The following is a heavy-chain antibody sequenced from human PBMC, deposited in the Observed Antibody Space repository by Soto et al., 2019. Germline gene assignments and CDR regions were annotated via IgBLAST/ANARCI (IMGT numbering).Heavy chain of an antibody. CDR3: ARVPDR. D-gene: IGHD2-2*01. Sequence: SETLSLTCAVSGCSIISGGYSWSWIRQPPRKGLEWIGYIYHSGSTYYNPSLKSRVTISVDRSKNQFSLKLSSVTAADTAIYYCARVPDRWGQGTLVTVS. CDR1: GCSIISGGYS. J-gene: IGHJ5*02. V-gene: IGHV4-30-2*01. CDR2: IYHSGST.